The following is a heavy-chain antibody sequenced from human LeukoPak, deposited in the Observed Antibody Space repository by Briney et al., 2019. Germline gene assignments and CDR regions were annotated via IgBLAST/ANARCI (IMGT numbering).Heavy chain of an antibody. Sequence: SGGSLRLSCAASGFTFSSYAMSWVRQAPGKGLEWVSAISGGGGSTFYTDSVKGRFTISRDNSENTLYLKMNSLRVEDTAVYYCARRACSSSSCSYFDNWGQGTLVTVSS. D-gene: IGHD2-2*01. CDR2: ISGGGGST. CDR1: GFTFSSYA. CDR3: ARRACSSSSCSYFDN. V-gene: IGHV3-23*01. J-gene: IGHJ4*02.